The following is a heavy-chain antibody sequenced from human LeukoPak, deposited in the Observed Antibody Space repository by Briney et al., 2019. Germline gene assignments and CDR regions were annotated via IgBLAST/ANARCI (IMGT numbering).Heavy chain of an antibody. V-gene: IGHV1-18*01. CDR3: ARDYGYSGYDTPHDAFDI. J-gene: IGHJ3*02. CDR1: GYTFTSYG. CDR2: ISAYNGNT. Sequence: VASVKVSCKAPGYTFTSYGISWVRQAPGQGLEWMGWISAYNGNTNYAQKLQGRVTMTTDTSTSTAYMELRSLRSDDTAVYYCARDYGYSGYDTPHDAFDIWGQGTMVTVSS. D-gene: IGHD5-12*01.